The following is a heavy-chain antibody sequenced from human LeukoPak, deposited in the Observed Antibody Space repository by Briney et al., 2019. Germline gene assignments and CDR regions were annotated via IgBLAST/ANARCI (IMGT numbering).Heavy chain of an antibody. CDR3: AITDIVVVPAAAKAEYFQH. CDR2: IYYSGST. J-gene: IGHJ1*01. D-gene: IGHD2-2*01. V-gene: IGHV4-59*12. CDR1: GGSISSYY. Sequence: PSETLSLTCTVSGGSISSYYWSWIRQPPGKGLEWIGYIYYSGSTNYNPSLKSRVTMSVDTSKNQFSLKLSSVTAADTAVYYCAITDIVVVPAAAKAEYFQHWGQGTLVTVSS.